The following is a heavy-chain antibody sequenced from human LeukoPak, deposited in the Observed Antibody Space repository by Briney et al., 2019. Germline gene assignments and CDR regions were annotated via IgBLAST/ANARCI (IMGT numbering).Heavy chain of an antibody. CDR2: IYYSGST. Sequence: PSETLSLTCTVSGGSISSYYWSWIRQPPGKGLEWIGYIYYSGSTNYNPSLKSRVTISVDTSKNQFPLKLSSVTAADTAVYYCARHHYSDSSGYYSGYFQHWGQGTLVTVSS. J-gene: IGHJ1*01. D-gene: IGHD3-22*01. CDR3: ARHHYSDSSGYYSGYFQH. CDR1: GGSISSYY. V-gene: IGHV4-59*01.